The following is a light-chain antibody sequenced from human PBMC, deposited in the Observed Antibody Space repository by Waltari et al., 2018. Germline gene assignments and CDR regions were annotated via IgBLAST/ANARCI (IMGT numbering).Light chain of an antibody. V-gene: IGLV1-44*01. Sequence: QSMLTQPPSASGTPGQRVTISCSGSGSHIGSNTVNWYPQLPGTAPKLLIYRNNQRPSGVPDRVSGSKSGTSASLAISGLQSEDEADYFCAAWDDSLNGPKFGGGTKLTVL. CDR2: RNN. CDR1: GSHIGSNT. CDR3: AAWDDSLNGPK. J-gene: IGLJ2*01.